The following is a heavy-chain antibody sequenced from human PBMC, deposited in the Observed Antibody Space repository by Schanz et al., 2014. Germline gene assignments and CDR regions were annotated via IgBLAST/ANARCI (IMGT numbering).Heavy chain of an antibody. Sequence: QVQLQESGPGLVKPSPTLSLTCTVSGGSIRSGTYYWSWIRQPAGKALEWVGRVFPNGITNYNPSRKRRVPISLDTSKTQSSLPLTSLTAADTAVYYCARDTTWRLDLWGRGTLVTVSS. CDR1: GGSIRSGTYY. D-gene: IGHD1-1*01. J-gene: IGHJ2*01. V-gene: IGHV4-61*02. CDR2: VFPNGIT. CDR3: ARDTTWRLDL.